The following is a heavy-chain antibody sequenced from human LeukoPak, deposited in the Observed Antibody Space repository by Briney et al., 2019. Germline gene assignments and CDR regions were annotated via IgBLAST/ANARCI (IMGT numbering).Heavy chain of an antibody. D-gene: IGHD3-3*01. CDR2: IYYSGST. V-gene: IGHV4-31*03. CDR1: GGSISSGGYY. CDR3: ARGEGGYDFWSGYYGVYGMDV. J-gene: IGHJ6*02. Sequence: PSETLSLTCTVSGGSISSGGYYWSWIRQHPGKGLEWIGYIYYSGSTYYNPSLKSRVTISVDTSKNQFSLKLSSVTAADTVVYYCARGEGGYDFWSGYYGVYGMDVWGQGTTVTVSS.